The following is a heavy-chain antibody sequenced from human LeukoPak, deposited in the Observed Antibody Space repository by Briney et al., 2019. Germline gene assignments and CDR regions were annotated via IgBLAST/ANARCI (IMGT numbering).Heavy chain of an antibody. CDR2: VYSGGST. V-gene: IGHV4-61*02. J-gene: IGHJ5*02. D-gene: IGHD5-18*01. CDR3: ARRSLTALSWFDP. CDR1: GGSIITGSYY. Sequence: PSETLSLTCTVSGGSIITGSYYWSWIRQPAGKGLEWIGRVYSGGSTHYNPSLKSRVTISIDTSKNQFSLRLTSVTAADTAVYYCARRSLTALSWFDPWGQGALVTVSS.